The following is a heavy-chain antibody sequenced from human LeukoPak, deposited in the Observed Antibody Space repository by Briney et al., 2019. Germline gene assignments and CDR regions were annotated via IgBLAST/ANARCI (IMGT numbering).Heavy chain of an antibody. D-gene: IGHD3-16*01. V-gene: IGHV1-2*02. CDR3: ARIRFPALMIDAWGDAFDI. J-gene: IGHJ3*02. CDR1: GYTFTTYY. CDR2: INLSAGAT. Sequence: GASVKVSCTASGYTFTTYYMHWLRQAPGQGLEWMGIINLSAGATTYAQKFQGRVTMTRDTSISTAYMELSRLRSDDTAVYYCARIRFPALMIDAWGDAFDIWGQGTMVTVSS.